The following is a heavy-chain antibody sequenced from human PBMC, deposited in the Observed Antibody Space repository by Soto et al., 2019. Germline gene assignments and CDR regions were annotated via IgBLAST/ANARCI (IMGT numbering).Heavy chain of an antibody. CDR3: ATGKICRGIAV. Sequence: PSETLSLTCPGSCETISSYYPTLLRQPQWEGLECIGQIYSRGTTIYNPSLKSRATILVDTSKNQFSMRVTSVTATNTAGYYCATGKICRGIAVGSQGTTVTVAS. V-gene: IGHV4-59*12. J-gene: IGHJ6*02. CDR1: CETISSYY. CDR2: IYSRGTT.